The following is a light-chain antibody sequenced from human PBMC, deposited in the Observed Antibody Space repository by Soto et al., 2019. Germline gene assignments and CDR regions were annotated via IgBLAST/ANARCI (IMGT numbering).Light chain of an antibody. CDR2: EGS. CDR3: CSYAGSSTYV. J-gene: IGLJ1*01. V-gene: IGLV2-23*01. CDR1: SSDVGSYNL. Sequence: QSALTQPASVSGSPGQSITISCTGTSSDVGSYNLVSWYQQHPGKAPKLMIYEGSKRPSGVSNLFSGSKSGNTASLTISGLQDEDEADYYCCSYAGSSTYVFGTGTKLTVL.